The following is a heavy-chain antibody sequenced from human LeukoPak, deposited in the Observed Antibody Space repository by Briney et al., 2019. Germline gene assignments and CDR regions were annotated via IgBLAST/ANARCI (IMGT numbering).Heavy chain of an antibody. CDR2: ISGSGGST. J-gene: IGHJ4*02. CDR1: GFTFSSYA. D-gene: IGHD6-13*01. CDR3: AKRGAAGIWYFDY. V-gene: IGHV3-23*01. Sequence: GGSLRLSCAASGFTFSSYAMSWVRQAPGKGLEWVSAISGSGGSTYYADSVKGRFTISRDNPKSTLYLQMNSLRAEDTAVYYCAKRGAAGIWYFDYWGQGTLVTVSS.